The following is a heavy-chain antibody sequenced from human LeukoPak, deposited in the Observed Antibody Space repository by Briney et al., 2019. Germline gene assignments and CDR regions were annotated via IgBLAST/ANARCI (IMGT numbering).Heavy chain of an antibody. CDR3: AKGSEFRQAEFDP. CDR1: GFTFSNYA. J-gene: IGHJ5*02. V-gene: IGHV3-23*01. D-gene: IGHD3-10*01. CDR2: ITNGGDST. Sequence: AGGSLRLSCTASGFTFSNYAMSWVRQARGKGLEWVSTITNGGDSTYYADSVKGRFTISRDNSKNTVFLHISSLRVEDTAVYYCAKGSEFRQAEFDPWGQETLVTVSS.